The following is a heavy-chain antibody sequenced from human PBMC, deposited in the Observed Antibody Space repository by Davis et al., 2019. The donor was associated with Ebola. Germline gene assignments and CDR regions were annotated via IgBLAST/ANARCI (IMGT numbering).Heavy chain of an antibody. Sequence: SETLSLTCTVSGGSMSSSYWWSWVRQPPGKGLEWIGEINHSGSTNYNPSLKSRVTISVDTSKNQFSLKLSSVTAADTAVYYCARARRIAARPHYYYYYYMDVWGKGTTVTVSS. CDR1: GGSMSSSYW. CDR3: ARARRIAARPHYYYYYYMDV. D-gene: IGHD6-6*01. V-gene: IGHV4-4*02. J-gene: IGHJ6*03. CDR2: INHSGST.